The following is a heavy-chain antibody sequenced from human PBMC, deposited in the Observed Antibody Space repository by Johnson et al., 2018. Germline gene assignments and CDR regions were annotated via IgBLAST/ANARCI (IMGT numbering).Heavy chain of an antibody. CDR1: GGTFSSYA. D-gene: IGHD3-10*01. Sequence: QVQLVESGAEVKKPGSSVKVSCKASGGTFSSYAISWVRQAPGQGLEWMGGIIPIFGTANYAQKFQGRVTITADESTSTAYMELSSLSSEDTAVYYCASPNYGSGSYYPGYYGMDVWGQGTTVTVSS. V-gene: IGHV1-69*01. CDR3: ASPNYGSGSYYPGYYGMDV. J-gene: IGHJ6*02. CDR2: IIPIFGTA.